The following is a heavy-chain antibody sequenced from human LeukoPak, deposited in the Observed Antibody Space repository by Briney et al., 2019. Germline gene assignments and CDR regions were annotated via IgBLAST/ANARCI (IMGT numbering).Heavy chain of an antibody. Sequence: SETLSLTCAVYGGSFSGYYWTWIRQPPGKGLEWIGEINHSGSTNYNPSLKSRVTISVDTSKNQFSLKLTSVTAADTAVYYCAAGCTDTSCFWFYYADVWGKGTTVTVSS. J-gene: IGHJ6*03. CDR1: GGSFSGYY. CDR3: AAGCTDTSCFWFYYADV. V-gene: IGHV4-34*01. CDR2: INHSGST. D-gene: IGHD2-2*01.